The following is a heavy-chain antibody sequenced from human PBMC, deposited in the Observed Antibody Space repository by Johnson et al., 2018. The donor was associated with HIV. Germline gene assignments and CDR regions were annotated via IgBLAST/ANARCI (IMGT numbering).Heavy chain of an antibody. CDR2: ISYDGSNK. Sequence: QMQLVESGGGVVQPGRSLRLSCAASGFTFSRYVMHWVRQAPGKGLEWVAVISYDGSNKYYTDSVKGRFTISRDNSKNTLYLQMNSLRAEDTALYYCARGKLPAALRRGDAFDIWGQGTMVTVSS. CDR3: ARGKLPAALRRGDAFDI. CDR1: GFTFSRYV. V-gene: IGHV3-30*04. J-gene: IGHJ3*02. D-gene: IGHD2-2*01.